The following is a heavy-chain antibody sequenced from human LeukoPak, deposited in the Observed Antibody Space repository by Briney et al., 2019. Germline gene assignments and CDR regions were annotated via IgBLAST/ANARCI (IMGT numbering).Heavy chain of an antibody. V-gene: IGHV4-30-2*01. CDR2: IRHSGNT. J-gene: IGHJ4*02. CDR1: GGSISSGGYY. CDR3: MRGGIGYDSDY. Sequence: PSETLSLTCTVSGGSISSGGYYCSWIRQPPGKGLEWVGYIRHSGNTYYNPSLKSRVTISADRSKNQFSLNLISVTAADTAVYYCMRGGIGYDSDYWGQGTLVTVSS. D-gene: IGHD5-12*01.